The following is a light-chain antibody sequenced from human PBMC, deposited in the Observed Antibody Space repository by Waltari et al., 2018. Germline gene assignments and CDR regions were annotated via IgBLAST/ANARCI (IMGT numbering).Light chain of an antibody. V-gene: IGKV4-1*01. Sequence: DIVMTQSPDSLAVSLGERATINCKSSQSVLYSSNNKNYLAWYQQKPGQPPKLLIYWASTRESGVPDRFSGSGSGTDFTLTISSLQAVDVAVYYCQQYYSTPPRTFGQGTKVEIK. CDR2: WAS. J-gene: IGKJ1*01. CDR3: QQYYSTPPRT. CDR1: QSVLYSSNNKNY.